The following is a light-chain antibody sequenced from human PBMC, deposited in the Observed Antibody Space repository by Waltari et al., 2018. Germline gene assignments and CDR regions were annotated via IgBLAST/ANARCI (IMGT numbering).Light chain of an antibody. CDR3: QQFYNYPPT. CDR2: DAS. Sequence: AIQLTQSPPSLSASVGDSVTITCRPSQAISSSLVWYQQKPGKAPKRLIYDASTLENGVPSRFSGSGSGTDFTLTISSLQPEDFSTYHCQQFYNYPPTFGQGTRLEIK. CDR1: QAISSS. V-gene: IGKV1D-13*01. J-gene: IGKJ5*01.